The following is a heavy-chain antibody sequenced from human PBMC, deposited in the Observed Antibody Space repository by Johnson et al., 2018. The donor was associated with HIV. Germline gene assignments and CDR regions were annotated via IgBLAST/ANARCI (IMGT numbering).Heavy chain of an antibody. CDR1: GFTFSSYW. J-gene: IGHJ3*02. D-gene: IGHD3-22*01. V-gene: IGHV3-7*01. CDR2: IKQDGSEK. Sequence: EVQLVESGGGVVQPGRSLRLSCAASGFTFSSYWMSWVRQAPGKGLEWVANIKQDGSEKYYVDSVKGRFTISRDNAKNSLYLQMNSLRAEDTAVYYCARDPVSHYYDSSGSLDDAFDIWGQGTMVTVSS. CDR3: ARDPVSHYYDSSGSLDDAFDI.